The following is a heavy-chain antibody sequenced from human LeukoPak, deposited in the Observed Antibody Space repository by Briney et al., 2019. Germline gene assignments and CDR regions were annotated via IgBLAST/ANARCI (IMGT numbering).Heavy chain of an antibody. CDR2: INHSGST. D-gene: IGHD3-3*01. Sequence: MPSETLSLTCAVYGGSFSGYYWSWIRQPPGKGLEWIGEINHSGSTNYNPSLKSRVTISVDTSKNQFSLKLSSVTAADTAVYYCASTPYYDFWSGYYSGLDPWGQGTLVTVSS. CDR1: GGSFSGYY. V-gene: IGHV4-34*01. CDR3: ASTPYYDFWSGYYSGLDP. J-gene: IGHJ5*02.